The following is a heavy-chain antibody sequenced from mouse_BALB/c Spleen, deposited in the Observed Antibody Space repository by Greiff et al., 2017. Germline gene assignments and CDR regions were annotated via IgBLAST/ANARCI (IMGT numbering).Heavy chain of an antibody. Sequence: EVKLQDSGPGLVKPSQSLSLTCSVTGYSITSGYYWNWIRQFPGNKLEWMGYISYDGSNNYNPSLKNRISITRDTSKNQFFLKLNSVTTEDTATYYCATYGNYDAMDYWGQGTSVTVSS. CDR3: ATYGNYDAMDY. D-gene: IGHD2-1*01. CDR2: ISYDGSN. V-gene: IGHV3-6*02. J-gene: IGHJ4*01. CDR1: GYSITSGYY.